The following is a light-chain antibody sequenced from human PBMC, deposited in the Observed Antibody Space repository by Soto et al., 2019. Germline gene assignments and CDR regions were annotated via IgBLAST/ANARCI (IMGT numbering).Light chain of an antibody. V-gene: IGKV2-30*02. Sequence: DVVLTQSPLSLPVTLGQPASISCKSSQSLLHRDGNTYLNWFQQRPGQSPRRLIYKTSNRDSGVPDRFSCSGSGTDFTLQISRVEAEDVWVYYCMQSIHWPWTFGQGTKMDIK. CDR2: KTS. CDR1: QSLLHRDGNTY. CDR3: MQSIHWPWT. J-gene: IGKJ1*01.